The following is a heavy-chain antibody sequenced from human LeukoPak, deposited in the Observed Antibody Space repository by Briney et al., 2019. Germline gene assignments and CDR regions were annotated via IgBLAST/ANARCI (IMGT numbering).Heavy chain of an antibody. CDR1: GGTFSSYA. CDR3: ASDPRYCGGDCYPDY. J-gene: IGHJ4*02. Sequence: SVKVSCKASGGTFSSYAISWVRQAPGQGLEWMGGIIPIFGTANYAQKLQGRVTITADESTSTAYMELSSLRSEDTAVYYCASDPRYCGGDCYPDYWGQGTLVTASS. D-gene: IGHD2-21*02. V-gene: IGHV1-69*13. CDR2: IIPIFGTA.